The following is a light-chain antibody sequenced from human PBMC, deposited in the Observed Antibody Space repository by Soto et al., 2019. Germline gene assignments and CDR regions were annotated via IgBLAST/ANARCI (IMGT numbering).Light chain of an antibody. CDR2: EVN. J-gene: IGLJ2*01. CDR1: SSDVGGYNF. Sequence: QSALTQPPSASGSPGQSVTISCTGTSSDVGGYNFVSWYQQHPGKAPRLMIYEVNKRPSGVPDRFSGSKSGSTASLTVSGLRAEDEADYYCSSYAGSTNFVVFGGGTKLTVL. V-gene: IGLV2-8*01. CDR3: SSYAGSTNFVV.